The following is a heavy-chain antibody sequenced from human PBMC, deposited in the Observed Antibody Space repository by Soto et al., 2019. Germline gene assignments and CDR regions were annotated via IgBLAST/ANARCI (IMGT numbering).Heavy chain of an antibody. Sequence: SETLSLTCTVSGGSISRSSYYWGWLRQPPGKGLEWIGYLYNTGSTNYNPSLKSRVTISVDTSKNQFSLKLRSVTAADTAIYYCARDQVVAAPWHYGMDVWGQGTTVTAP. V-gene: IGHV4-61*01. CDR1: GGSISRSSYY. CDR2: LYNTGST. CDR3: ARDQVVAAPWHYGMDV. J-gene: IGHJ6*02. D-gene: IGHD2-15*01.